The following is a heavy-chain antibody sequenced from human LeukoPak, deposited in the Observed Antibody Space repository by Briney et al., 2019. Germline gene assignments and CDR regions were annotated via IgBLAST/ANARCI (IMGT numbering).Heavy chain of an antibody. D-gene: IGHD6-13*01. Sequence: ASVKVSCKASGYTFTSYGITWVRQAPGQGLEWMGWISAYNGYTNYAQKLQGRVTMTTDTSTSTAYMELRSLRSDDTAVYYCAIGQQLVKQYYGMDVWGQGTTVTVSS. CDR1: GYTFTSYG. CDR3: AIGQQLVKQYYGMDV. V-gene: IGHV1-18*01. J-gene: IGHJ6*02. CDR2: ISAYNGYT.